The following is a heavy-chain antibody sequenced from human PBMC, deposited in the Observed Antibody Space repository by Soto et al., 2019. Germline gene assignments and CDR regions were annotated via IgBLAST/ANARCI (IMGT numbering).Heavy chain of an antibody. CDR2: MNPNSGNT. J-gene: IGHJ6*03. CDR1: GYTFTSYD. D-gene: IGHD5-18*01. CDR3: ARGLGYSYGPNYYYYYYMAV. Sequence: GASVKVSCKASGYTFTSYDINWVRQATGQGLEWMGWMNPNSGNTGYAQKFQGRVTMTRNTSISTAYMELSSRISEDTAVYYCARGLGYSYGPNYYYYYYMAVWGKGTTVTVSS. V-gene: IGHV1-8*01.